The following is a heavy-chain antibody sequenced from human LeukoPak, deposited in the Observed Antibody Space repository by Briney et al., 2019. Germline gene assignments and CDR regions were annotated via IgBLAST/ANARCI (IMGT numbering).Heavy chain of an antibody. CDR1: GYTFSGYG. CDR3: ARVRSVPAAIGCFDP. D-gene: IGHD2-2*01. CDR2: ISVYNGNT. V-gene: IGHV1-18*01. Sequence: GASVKVSCKASGYTFSGYGISWVRQAPGQGLEWMGWISVYNGNTNYAQKLQGRVTMTTDTSTSTAYMELRSLRSDDTAVYYCARVRSVPAAIGCFDPWGQGTLVTVSS. J-gene: IGHJ5*02.